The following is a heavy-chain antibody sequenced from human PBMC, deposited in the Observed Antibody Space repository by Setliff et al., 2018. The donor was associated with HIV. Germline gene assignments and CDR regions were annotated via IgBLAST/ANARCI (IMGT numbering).Heavy chain of an antibody. J-gene: IGHJ5*02. CDR2: IHYDERT. CDR1: GDSASNSRYY. V-gene: IGHV4-39*01. D-gene: IGHD3-22*01. CDR3: ASRIYYYDSNNFLREEGFDP. Sequence: SETLSLTCTVSGDSASNSRYYWAWIRQPPGKGLEYIGSIHYDERTYYNPSLKSRVTISLDTSKNQFSLNLTSATAADTAVYYCASRIYYYDSNNFLREEGFDPWGQGTLATVSS.